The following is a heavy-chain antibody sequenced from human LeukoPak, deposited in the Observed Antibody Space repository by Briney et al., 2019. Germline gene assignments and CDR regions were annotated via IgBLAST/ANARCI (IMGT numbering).Heavy chain of an antibody. V-gene: IGHV1-8*03. J-gene: IGHJ3*02. D-gene: IGHD6-13*01. Sequence: GASVKVSCKASGYTFINYDINWVRQATGQGLEWMGWMNPKSGHTGYAQKFQGRVTITRNTSISTAYMELSSLRSEDTAVYYCAKGRSIAAAGSLAFDIWGQGTMVTVSS. CDR3: AKGRSIAAAGSLAFDI. CDR1: GYTFINYD. CDR2: MNPKSGHT.